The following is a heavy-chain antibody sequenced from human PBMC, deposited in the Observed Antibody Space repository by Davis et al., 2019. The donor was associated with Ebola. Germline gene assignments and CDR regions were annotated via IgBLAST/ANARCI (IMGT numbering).Heavy chain of an antibody. CDR2: INPNSGGT. CDR3: ARELYGPTRGTVYYYGMDV. D-gene: IGHD4/OR15-4a*01. V-gene: IGHV1-2*06. Sequence: ASVKVSCKASGGTFSSYTISWVRQAPGQGLEWMGRINPNSGGTNYAQKFQGRVTMTRDTSISTAYMELSRLRSDDTAVYYCARELYGPTRGTVYYYGMDVWGKGTTVTVSS. J-gene: IGHJ6*04. CDR1: GGTFSSYT.